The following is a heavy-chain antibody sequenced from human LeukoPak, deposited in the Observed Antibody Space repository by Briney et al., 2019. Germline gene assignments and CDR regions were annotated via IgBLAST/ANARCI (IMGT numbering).Heavy chain of an antibody. CDR2: INPNSGGT. Sequence: ASVEVSCKASGYSFTGYYIHWVRQAPGQGLQWMGWINPNSGGTNYAQKIQGRVTMTRDTSISTAYMELSRLRSDDTAVYYCARALRAVTDALDYWGQGTLVTVSS. CDR3: ARALRAVTDALDY. V-gene: IGHV1-2*02. D-gene: IGHD3-10*01. J-gene: IGHJ4*02. CDR1: GYSFTGYY.